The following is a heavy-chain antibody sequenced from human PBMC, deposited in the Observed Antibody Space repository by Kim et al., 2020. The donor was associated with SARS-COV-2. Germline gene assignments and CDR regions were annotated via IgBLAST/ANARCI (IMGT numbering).Heavy chain of an antibody. D-gene: IGHD1-1*01. J-gene: IGHJ4*02. CDR3: ARGGPGDRG. Sequence: GGSLRLSCIASGFTFSNSGMGWVRQAPGRGPEWVSTISGTGSATYYADSVRGRFTISRDNSKNTLYLQMNTLRAEDTAIYYCARGGPGDRGWGQGTLVTVSA. V-gene: IGHV3-23*01. CDR2: ISGTGSAT. CDR1: GFTFSNSG.